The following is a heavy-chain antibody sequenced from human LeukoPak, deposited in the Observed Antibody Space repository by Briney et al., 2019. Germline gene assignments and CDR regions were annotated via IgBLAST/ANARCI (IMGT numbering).Heavy chain of an antibody. Sequence: GGSLRLSCTASGFTFSSYAMSWVRQAPGKGLEWVSAISGSGGSTYYAGSVKGRFTISRDNSKNTLYLQMNSLRAEDTAVYYCAKDGGFGELLYYYFDYWGQGTLVTVSS. V-gene: IGHV3-23*01. J-gene: IGHJ4*02. D-gene: IGHD3-10*01. CDR1: GFTFSSYA. CDR3: AKDGGFGELLYYYFDY. CDR2: ISGSGGST.